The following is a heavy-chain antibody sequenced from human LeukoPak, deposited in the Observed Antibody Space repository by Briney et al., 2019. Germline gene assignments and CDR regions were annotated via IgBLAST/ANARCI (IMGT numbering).Heavy chain of an antibody. CDR1: GDSVSSNSAA. Sequence: SQTLSLTCAISGDSVSSNSAAWNWIRQSPSRGLEWLGRTYYRSKWHSYYAPSVKSRITINPGTSKNQFSLQLKSVTPEDTAVYYCARMVGLVSDLWGQGTLVTVSS. CDR3: ARMVGLVSDL. D-gene: IGHD3-10*01. CDR2: TYYRSKWHS. V-gene: IGHV6-1*01. J-gene: IGHJ5*02.